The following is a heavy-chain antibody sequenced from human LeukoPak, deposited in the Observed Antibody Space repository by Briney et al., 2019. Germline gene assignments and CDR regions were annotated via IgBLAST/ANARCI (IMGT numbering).Heavy chain of an antibody. CDR3: ARVDYGDPYNWFDP. Sequence: SETLPLTCTVSGGSISSYYWSWIRQPAGRGLEWIGRIYTSGSTNYNPSLKSRVTMSVDTSKNQFSLKLSSVTAADTAVYYCARVDYGDPYNWFDPWGQGTLVTVSS. D-gene: IGHD4-17*01. CDR2: IYTSGST. V-gene: IGHV4-4*07. J-gene: IGHJ5*02. CDR1: GGSISSYY.